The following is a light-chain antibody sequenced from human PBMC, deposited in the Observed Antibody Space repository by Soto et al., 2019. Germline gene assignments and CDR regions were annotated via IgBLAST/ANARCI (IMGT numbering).Light chain of an antibody. CDR2: EVT. CDR1: SSDIGSYNH. Sequence: QPVLTQPASVSGSPGQSITISCTGTSSDIGSYNHVSWYLQHPGKAPKVMIYEVTNRPSGVSNRFSGSKSGNTASLTISGLQAEDEADYYCSSFTSSTTLMVFGGGTQLTVL. CDR3: SSFTSSTTLMV. V-gene: IGLV2-14*01. J-gene: IGLJ7*01.